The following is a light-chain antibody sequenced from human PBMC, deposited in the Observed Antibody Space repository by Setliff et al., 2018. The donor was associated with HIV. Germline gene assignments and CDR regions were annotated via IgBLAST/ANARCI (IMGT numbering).Light chain of an antibody. V-gene: IGLV3-21*04. CDR1: NIASKS. Sequence: SYELTQPPSVSVAPGKTASISCGGNNIASKSVHWYQHKPGQAPLLVIYYNSDRPSGNPERFSGSNSGNTATLTISRVEAGDEADYYCQMWDRSSDHYVFGTGTKGTVL. CDR2: YNS. CDR3: QMWDRSSDHYV. J-gene: IGLJ1*01.